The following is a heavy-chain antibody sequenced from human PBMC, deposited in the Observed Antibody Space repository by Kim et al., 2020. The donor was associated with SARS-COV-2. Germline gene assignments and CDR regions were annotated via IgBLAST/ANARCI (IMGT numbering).Heavy chain of an antibody. Sequence: GGSLRLSCAASGFTFSSYWMSWVRQAPGKGLEWVANIKKDGSEKYYVDSVKGRFTISRDNAKNSLYLQMNSLRAEDTAVYYCARGGYFDWFDYWGQGTLVTVSS. CDR3: ARGGYFDWFDY. V-gene: IGHV3-7*01. CDR1: GFTFSSYW. D-gene: IGHD3-9*01. CDR2: IKKDGSEK. J-gene: IGHJ4*02.